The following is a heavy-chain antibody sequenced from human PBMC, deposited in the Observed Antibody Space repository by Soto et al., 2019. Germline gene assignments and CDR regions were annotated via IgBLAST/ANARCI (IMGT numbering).Heavy chain of an antibody. D-gene: IGHD3-10*01. V-gene: IGHV4-39*01. CDR3: AARAFGELSNDAFDI. CDR2: IYYSGST. J-gene: IGHJ3*02. Sequence: QLQLQESGPGLVKPSETLSLTCTVSGGSISSSSYYWGWIRQPPGKGLEWIGSIYYSGSTYYNPSLKSRVTISVDTSKNQFSLKLSSVTAADTAVYYCAARAFGELSNDAFDIWGQGTMVTVSS. CDR1: GGSISSSSYY.